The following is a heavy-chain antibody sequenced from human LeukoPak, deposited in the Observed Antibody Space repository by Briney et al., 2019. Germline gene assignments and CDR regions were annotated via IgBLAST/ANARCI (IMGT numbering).Heavy chain of an antibody. CDR3: AVRDGHSTSSGDT. CDR1: GGSFRNYY. Sequence: SETLSLACGFYGGSFRNYYWSCIRQSPGKGLEWIGEINQSGRTNYNPSLKTRLTISVDTAKNLFSLNLTSMTAADTATYYCAVRDGHSTSSGDTWGQGTLVTVSS. V-gene: IGHV4-34*01. CDR2: INQSGRT. D-gene: IGHD6-6*01. J-gene: IGHJ5*02.